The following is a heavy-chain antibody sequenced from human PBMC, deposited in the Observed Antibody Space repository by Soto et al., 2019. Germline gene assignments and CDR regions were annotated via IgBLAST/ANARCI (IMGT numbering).Heavy chain of an antibody. V-gene: IGHV1-18*04. D-gene: IGHD6-13*01. CDR1: GYPFSGYS. Sequence: ASVKVSCTASGYPFSGYSARWVRQAPGPGLEWMGGISTYNGNTNTAQKFQGRVTMTTHTSTKTAYMELTSPRFDDTAVYFCARVDRSSWWAFDYWCQGTLVTVSS. J-gene: IGHJ4*02. CDR3: ARVDRSSWWAFDY. CDR2: ISTYNGNT.